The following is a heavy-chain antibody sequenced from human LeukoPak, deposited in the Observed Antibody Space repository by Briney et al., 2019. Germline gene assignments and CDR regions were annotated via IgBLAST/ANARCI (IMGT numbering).Heavy chain of an antibody. V-gene: IGHV3-30*02. CDR1: GFTFSSYG. CDR3: AKDWADILTGHHPDAFDI. J-gene: IGHJ3*02. Sequence: PGGFLRLSCAASGFTFSSYGMHWVRQAPGKGLEWVAFIRYDGSNKYYADSVKGRFTISRDNSKNTLYLQMNSLRAEDTAVYYCAKDWADILTGHHPDAFDIWGQGTMVTVSS. CDR2: IRYDGSNK. D-gene: IGHD3-9*01.